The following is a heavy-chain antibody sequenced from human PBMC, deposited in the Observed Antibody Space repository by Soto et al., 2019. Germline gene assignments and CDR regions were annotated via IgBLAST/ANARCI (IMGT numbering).Heavy chain of an antibody. CDR3: AHINTGTGGHFDY. CDR2: IFWDDDK. CDR1: GFSLSASGMG. Sequence: QITLKESGPTLVKPTQTLTLTCTFSGFSLSASGMGVGWIRQPPEKALEWLVLIFWDDDKRYSPSLKSRLTISKDTSKNQVVLTLTNVDPVDTATYYCAHINTGTGGHFDYWGQGTLVTVSS. V-gene: IGHV2-5*02. D-gene: IGHD2-8*02. J-gene: IGHJ4*02.